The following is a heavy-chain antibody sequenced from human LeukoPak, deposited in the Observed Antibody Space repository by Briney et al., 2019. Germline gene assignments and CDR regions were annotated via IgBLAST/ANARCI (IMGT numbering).Heavy chain of an antibody. CDR3: EAVPGEPYDY. CDR2: IRSKANSYAT. CDR1: GFTFSGSA. Sequence: GSLRLSCAASGFTFSGSAMHWVRQASGKGLEWVGRIRSKANSYATAYAASVKGRFTISRDDSKNTAYLQMNSLKTEDTAVYYCEAVPGEPYDYWGQGTLVTVSS. V-gene: IGHV3-73*01. J-gene: IGHJ4*02. D-gene: IGHD1-14*01.